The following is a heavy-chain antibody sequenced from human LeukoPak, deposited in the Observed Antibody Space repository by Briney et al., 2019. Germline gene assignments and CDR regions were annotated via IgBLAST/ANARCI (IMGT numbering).Heavy chain of an antibody. D-gene: IGHD1-7*01. J-gene: IGHJ5*02. Sequence: SETLSLTCTVSGGSISSYYWSWIRQPPGKGLEWIGYIYYSGSTNYNPSLKSRVTISVDTSKNQFSLKLSSVTAADTAVYYCARVSVTYNWNYCVNWFDPWGQGTLVTVSS. V-gene: IGHV4-59*01. CDR1: GGSISSYY. CDR3: ARVSVTYNWNYCVNWFDP. CDR2: IYYSGST.